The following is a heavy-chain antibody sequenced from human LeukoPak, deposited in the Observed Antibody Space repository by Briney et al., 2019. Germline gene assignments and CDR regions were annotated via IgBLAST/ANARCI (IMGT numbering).Heavy chain of an antibody. CDR2: IKPDGSEK. CDR3: ARDSDWFFWD. CDR1: GFTFNNNW. J-gene: IGHJ4*02. Sequence: PGGSLRLSCVVSGFTFNNNWMTWVRQSPGKWLEWVATIKPDGSEKYYVDSVRGRFTISRDNARNSVFLQMNSLGAEDTALYYCARDSDWFFWDWGLGTLVTVSS. D-gene: IGHD3-9*01. V-gene: IGHV3-7*03.